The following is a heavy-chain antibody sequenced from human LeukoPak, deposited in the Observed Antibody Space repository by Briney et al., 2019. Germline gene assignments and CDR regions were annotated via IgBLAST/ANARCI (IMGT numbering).Heavy chain of an antibody. V-gene: IGHV1-8*03. CDR3: ARGSTVFGVVIISISPFDY. J-gene: IGHJ4*02. CDR2: MNANSGNT. CDR1: GYTFTSYD. D-gene: IGHD3-3*01. Sequence: ASVKVSCRASGYTFTSYDINWVRQAPGQGLEWMGWMNANSGNTGYAQKFQGRVTITRNTSISTAYMELSSLRSEDTAVYYCARGSTVFGVVIISISPFDYWGQGTLVTVSS.